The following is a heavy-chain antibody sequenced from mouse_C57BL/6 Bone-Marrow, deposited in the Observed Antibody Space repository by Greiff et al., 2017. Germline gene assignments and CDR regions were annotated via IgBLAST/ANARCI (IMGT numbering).Heavy chain of an antibody. Sequence: EVQLQQSGAELVRPGASVKLSCTASGFNFNDDCMPWVKQRPEQGLEWIGGIDPENGDTEYAQKFQGKATITAETPSNTAYLQLSSLTSEDTAVYYCTTWGYYGAMDYWGQGTSVTVSS. D-gene: IGHD1-1*01. CDR2: IDPENGDT. CDR1: GFNFNDDC. CDR3: TTWGYYGAMDY. J-gene: IGHJ4*01. V-gene: IGHV14-4*01.